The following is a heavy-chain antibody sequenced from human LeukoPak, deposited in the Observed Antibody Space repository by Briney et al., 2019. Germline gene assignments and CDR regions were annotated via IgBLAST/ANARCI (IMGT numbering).Heavy chain of an antibody. CDR1: GGSISSYY. V-gene: IGHV4-59*01. Sequence: SETLSLTCTVSGGSISSYYWSWIRQPPGKGLEWIGYIYYSGSTNYNPSLKSRVTISVDTSKNQFSLKLSSVTAADTAVYYCARVLYSSSSEPISRGSFDPWGQGTLVTVSS. D-gene: IGHD6-6*01. CDR3: ARVLYSSSSEPISRGSFDP. CDR2: IYYSGST. J-gene: IGHJ5*02.